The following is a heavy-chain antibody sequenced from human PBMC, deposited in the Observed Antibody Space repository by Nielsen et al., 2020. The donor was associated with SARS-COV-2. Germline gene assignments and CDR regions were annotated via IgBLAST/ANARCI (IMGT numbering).Heavy chain of an antibody. V-gene: IGHV4-4*02. CDR3: ASALYSSSWSLDY. J-gene: IGHJ4*02. CDR1: GGSISSSNW. CDR2: IYHSGST. D-gene: IGHD6-13*01. Sequence: SETLSLTCAVSGGSISSSNWWSWVRQPPGKGLEWIGEIYHSGSTNYNPSLKSRVTISVDTSKNQFSLKLSSVTAADTAVYYCASALYSSSWSLDYWGQGTLVTVSS.